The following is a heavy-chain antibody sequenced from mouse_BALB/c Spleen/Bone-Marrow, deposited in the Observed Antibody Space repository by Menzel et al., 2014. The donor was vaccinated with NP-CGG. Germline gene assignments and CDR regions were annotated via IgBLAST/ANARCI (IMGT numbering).Heavy chain of an antibody. CDR2: INPYNGDT. Sequence: EVMLVESGPELVKPGASVKISCKASGYSFTGYFMNWVMQSHGKSLEWIGRINPYNGDTFYNQKFKGKATLTVDKSSSTAYMELRSLASEDSAVYYCARSGYYGSSYFDYWGQGTTLTVSS. CDR3: ARSGYYGSSYFDY. D-gene: IGHD1-1*01. J-gene: IGHJ2*01. CDR1: GYSFTGYF. V-gene: IGHV1-20*02.